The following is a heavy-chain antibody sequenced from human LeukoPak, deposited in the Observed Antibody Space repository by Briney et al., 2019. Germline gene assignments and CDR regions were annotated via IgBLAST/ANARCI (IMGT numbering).Heavy chain of an antibody. V-gene: IGHV4-59*01. J-gene: IGHJ4*02. Sequence: KTSETLSLTCTVSGGSISSYYWSWIRQPPGKGLEWIGYTYYSGSTNYNPSLKSRVTISVDTSKNQFSLKLSSVTAADTAVYYCARVRPAVYDSSGTSFDYWGQGTLVTVSS. CDR3: ARVRPAVYDSSGTSFDY. CDR2: TYYSGST. CDR1: GGSISSYY. D-gene: IGHD3-22*01.